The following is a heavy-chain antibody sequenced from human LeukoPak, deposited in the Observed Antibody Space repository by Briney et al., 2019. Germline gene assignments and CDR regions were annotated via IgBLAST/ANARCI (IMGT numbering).Heavy chain of an antibody. V-gene: IGHV4-59*01. D-gene: IGHD3-10*01. CDR1: GGSISNYY. CDR3: ARDGGYGSGSAL. Sequence: KPPETLSLTCTVSGGSISNYYWTWIRQPPGKGLEWIGSIYYDGSTNYNPSLKSRVTISLDTPKNQFSLKLSSVTAADTAVYYCARDGGYGSGSALWGQGTLITVSS. CDR2: IYYDGST. J-gene: IGHJ4*02.